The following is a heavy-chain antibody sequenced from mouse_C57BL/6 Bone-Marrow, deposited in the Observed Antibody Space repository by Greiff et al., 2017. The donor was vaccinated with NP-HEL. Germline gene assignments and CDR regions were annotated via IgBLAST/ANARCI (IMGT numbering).Heavy chain of an antibody. J-gene: IGHJ3*01. CDR2: IYPRSGNT. D-gene: IGHD2-2*01. Sequence: QVQLQQSGAELARPGASVKLSCKASGYTFTSYGISWVKQRTGQGLEWIGEIYPRSGNTYYNEKFKGKATLTADKSSSTAYMELRSLTSEDSAVYFCARGVYGYRFAYWGQGTLVTVSA. CDR1: GYTFTSYG. V-gene: IGHV1-81*01. CDR3: ARGVYGYRFAY.